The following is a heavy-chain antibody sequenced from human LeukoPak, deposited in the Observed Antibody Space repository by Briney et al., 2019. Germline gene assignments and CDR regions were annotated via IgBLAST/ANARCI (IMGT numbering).Heavy chain of an antibody. Sequence: GASVKVSCKASGYTFSGYYMHWVRQAPGQGVEWMGWINPNSGGTNYAQKFQGRVTMTRDTSISTAYMELSRLRSDDTAVYYCARGECSSTSCYIDYWGQGTLVTVSS. CDR2: INPNSGGT. V-gene: IGHV1-2*02. CDR3: ARGECSSTSCYIDY. CDR1: GYTFSGYY. J-gene: IGHJ4*02. D-gene: IGHD2-2*02.